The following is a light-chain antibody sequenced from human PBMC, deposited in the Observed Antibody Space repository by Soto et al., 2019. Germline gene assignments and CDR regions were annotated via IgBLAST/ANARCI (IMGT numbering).Light chain of an antibody. Sequence: QSALTQPASVSGSPGQSITISCTGTSSDVGGYNYVSWYQQHPGKAPKLITYEVTNRPSGVSKRFSGSKSGNTASLTISGLQAEDEADYYCSSYTSSSLYVFGTGTKVTVL. J-gene: IGLJ1*01. CDR3: SSYTSSSLYV. CDR2: EVT. V-gene: IGLV2-14*01. CDR1: SSDVGGYNY.